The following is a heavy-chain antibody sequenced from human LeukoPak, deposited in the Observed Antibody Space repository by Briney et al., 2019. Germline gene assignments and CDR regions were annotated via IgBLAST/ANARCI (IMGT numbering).Heavy chain of an antibody. J-gene: IGHJ4*02. Sequence: ASVKVSCKVSGYTFTDYYMHWVQQAPGKGLKWMGLVDPEDGETIYAEKFQGRVTITADTSTDTAHMELSSLRSEDTAVYYCATSAIGGNIAVGYWGQGTLVTVSS. CDR3: ATSAIGGNIAVGY. V-gene: IGHV1-69-2*01. CDR1: GYTFTDYY. D-gene: IGHD2-21*01. CDR2: VDPEDGET.